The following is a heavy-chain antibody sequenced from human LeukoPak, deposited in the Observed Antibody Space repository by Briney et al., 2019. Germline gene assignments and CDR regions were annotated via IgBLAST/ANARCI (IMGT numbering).Heavy chain of an antibody. CDR3: ARDKYGGNSNAFEI. Sequence: GGSLRLSCGASGFTFSSHWMSWGRQAPGKGLEWVANMNQDGSEKYYVDSVKGRFTISRDNAKNSLYLQMNSLRAEDTAVYYCARDKYGGNSNAFEIWGQGTLVTVSS. J-gene: IGHJ3*02. V-gene: IGHV3-7*01. CDR2: MNQDGSEK. CDR1: GFTFSSHW. D-gene: IGHD4-23*01.